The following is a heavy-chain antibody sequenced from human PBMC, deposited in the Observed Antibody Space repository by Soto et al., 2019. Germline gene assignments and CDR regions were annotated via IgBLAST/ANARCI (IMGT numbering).Heavy chain of an antibody. CDR3: ARGSSPYYDILTGFKSPFDY. V-gene: IGHV1-2*04. J-gene: IGHJ4*02. D-gene: IGHD3-9*01. Sequence: ASVKVSCKASGYTFTGYYMHWVRQAPGQGLEWMGWINPNSGGTNYAQKFQGWVTMTRDTSISTAYMELSRLRSDDTAVYYCARGSSPYYDILTGFKSPFDYWGQGTLVTVSS. CDR2: INPNSGGT. CDR1: GYTFTGYY.